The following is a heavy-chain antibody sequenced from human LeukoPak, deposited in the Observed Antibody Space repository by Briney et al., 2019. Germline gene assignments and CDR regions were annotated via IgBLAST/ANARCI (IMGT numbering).Heavy chain of an antibody. D-gene: IGHD6-25*01. CDR1: GGSISSYY. V-gene: IGHV4-59*08. J-gene: IGHJ5*02. CDR2: IYYSGST. Sequence: SETLSLTCAVYGGSISSYYWSWIRQPPGKGLEWIGYIYYSGSTNYNPSLKSRVTISVDTSKNQFSLKLSSVTAADTAVYYCARKLGSAFDPWGQGTLVTVSS. CDR3: ARKLGSAFDP.